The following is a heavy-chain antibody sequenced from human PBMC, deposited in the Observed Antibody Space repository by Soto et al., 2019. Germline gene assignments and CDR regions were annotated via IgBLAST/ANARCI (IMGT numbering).Heavy chain of an antibody. CDR2: IYSSGTT. CDR1: GGSITSSHYY. Sequence: QLQLQESGPRLVKPSETLSLTCTVSGGSITSSHYYWGWIRQPPGKGLEWIGTIYSSGTTSYHPSLKSRVTISADTSKNQFSLRLSSVTAAATAVYYWARHGPTWVAQVLYFDYWGQGALVTVSS. CDR3: ARHGPTWVAQVLYFDY. D-gene: IGHD7-27*01. J-gene: IGHJ4*02. V-gene: IGHV4-39*01.